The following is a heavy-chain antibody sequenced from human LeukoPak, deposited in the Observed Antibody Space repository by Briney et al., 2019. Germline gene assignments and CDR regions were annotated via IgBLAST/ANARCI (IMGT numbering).Heavy chain of an antibody. J-gene: IGHJ4*02. CDR3: ARDQYDTGGYSYGYFDY. CDR2: ISSSGSTI. Sequence: GGSLRLSCAASGFTFSSYAMNWVRQAPGKGLEWVSYISSSGSTIYYADSVKGRFTISRDNAKNSLYLQMNSLRAEDTAVYYCARDQYDTGGYSYGYFDYWGQGTLVTVSS. V-gene: IGHV3-48*03. CDR1: GFTFSSYA. D-gene: IGHD5-18*01.